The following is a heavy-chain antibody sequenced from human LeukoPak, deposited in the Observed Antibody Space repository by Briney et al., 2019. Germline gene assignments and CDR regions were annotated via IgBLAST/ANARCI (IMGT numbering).Heavy chain of an antibody. CDR2: ISAYNGDT. V-gene: IGHV1-18*04. CDR3: AGRGRYCSSTSCYTVNWFDP. J-gene: IGHJ5*02. D-gene: IGHD2-2*02. Sequence: RAASVKVSCKASGYTFTGYGITWMRQAPGQGLEWMGWISAYNGDTYYSEKLQGRVTITADESTSTAYMELSSLRSEDTAVYYCAGRGRYCSSTSCYTVNWFDPWGQGTLVTVSS. CDR1: GYTFTGYG.